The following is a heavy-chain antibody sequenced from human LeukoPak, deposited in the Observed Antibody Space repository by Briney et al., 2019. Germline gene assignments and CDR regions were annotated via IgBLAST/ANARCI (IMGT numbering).Heavy chain of an antibody. V-gene: IGHV3-7*01. CDR2: IKQDGSEK. CDR1: GFTFNSYW. CDR3: ANTPKYSSSWSNWYFDL. Sequence: PGGSLRLSCAASGFTFNSYWMSWVRQAPGKGLEWVANIKQDGSEKYSVDSVKGRFTISRDNAKNSLYLQMNSLRAEDTAVYYCANTPKYSSSWSNWYFDLWGRGTLVTVSS. D-gene: IGHD6-13*01. J-gene: IGHJ2*01.